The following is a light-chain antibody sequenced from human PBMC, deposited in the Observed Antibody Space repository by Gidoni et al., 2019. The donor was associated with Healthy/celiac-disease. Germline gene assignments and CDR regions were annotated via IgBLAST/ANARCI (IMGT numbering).Light chain of an antibody. CDR2: DDS. J-gene: IGLJ2*01. CDR1: NIGSKS. Sequence: SYVLTQPHSVPVAPGKTARITCGGNNIGSKSVHWYQQKPGQAPVLVVYDDSDRPSGIPERFSGSNSGNTATLTISRVEAGDEADYYCQVWDSSSDHHVVFGGGTKLTVL. V-gene: IGLV3-21*03. CDR3: QVWDSSSDHHVV.